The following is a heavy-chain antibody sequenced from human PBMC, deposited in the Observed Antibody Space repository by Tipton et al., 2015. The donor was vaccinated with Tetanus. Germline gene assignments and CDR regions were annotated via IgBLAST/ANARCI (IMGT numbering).Heavy chain of an antibody. CDR1: GLTLSTYW. D-gene: IGHD1-1*01. CDR2: IYPDDSRT. CDR3: ARRRTTTALANYFDS. Sequence: QLVQSGPEVKKPGESLKISCQGSGLTLSTYWIAWVRQMPGKGLEWMGFIYPDDSRTGLSPSFQGQVTISADKSISTAFLRWSSLKASDTAIYYCARRRTTTALANYFDSWGQGTQVTVSS. V-gene: IGHV5-51*01. J-gene: IGHJ4*02.